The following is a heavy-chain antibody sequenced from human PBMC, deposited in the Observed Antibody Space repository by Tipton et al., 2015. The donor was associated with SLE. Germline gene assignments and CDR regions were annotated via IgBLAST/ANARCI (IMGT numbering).Heavy chain of an antibody. Sequence: LRLSCTVSGGSISSHYWSWIRLPPGKGLEWIGYIYYSGSTHYNPSLKSRVTISVDTSKNQFSLKLSSVTAADTAVYYCARGGYWAGAFDIWGQGTMVTVSS. CDR3: ARGGYWAGAFDI. CDR1: GGSISSHY. CDR2: IYYSGST. D-gene: IGHD5-12*01. J-gene: IGHJ3*02. V-gene: IGHV4-59*11.